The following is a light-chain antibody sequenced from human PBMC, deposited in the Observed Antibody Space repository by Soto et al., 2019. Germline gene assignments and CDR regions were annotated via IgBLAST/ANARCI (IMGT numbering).Light chain of an antibody. Sequence: QSALTQPASVSGSPGQSITISCTGTSSDVGGYDYVSWYQQHPGKAPKLIIYDVSHRPSGVSNRFSGSKSGNTASLTISGLQAEDEADYYCSSYTSTPALFGGGTKVTVL. V-gene: IGLV2-14*01. J-gene: IGLJ2*01. CDR1: SSDVGGYDY. CDR2: DVS. CDR3: SSYTSTPAL.